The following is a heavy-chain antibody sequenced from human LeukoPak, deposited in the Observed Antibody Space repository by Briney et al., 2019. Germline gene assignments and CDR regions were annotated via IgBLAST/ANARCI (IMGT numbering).Heavy chain of an antibody. D-gene: IGHD3-10*01. CDR1: GFTFSGYW. V-gene: IGHV3-74*01. CDR2: IDSDGSTT. CDR3: ARHTRTYYGSGGYYFDS. Sequence: GGSLRLSCAASGFTFSGYWRHWVRQAPGKGPVWVSRIDSDGSTTVYADSVKGRFTISRNNAKNTLYLQMNSLRADETAVYYCARHTRTYYGSGGYYFDSWGQGNLVTVSS. J-gene: IGHJ4*02.